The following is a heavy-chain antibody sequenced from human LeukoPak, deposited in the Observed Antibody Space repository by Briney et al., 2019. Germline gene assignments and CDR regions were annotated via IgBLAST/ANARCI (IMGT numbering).Heavy chain of an antibody. Sequence: SETLSLTCTVSGGSISSGGYCWSWIRQPPGKGLEWIGYIYHSGSTYYNPSLKSRVTISVDRSKNQFSLKLSSVTAADTAVYYCARDKSADYWGQGTLVTVSS. CDR1: GGSISSGGYC. CDR3: ARDKSADY. J-gene: IGHJ4*02. CDR2: IYHSGST. V-gene: IGHV4-30-2*01.